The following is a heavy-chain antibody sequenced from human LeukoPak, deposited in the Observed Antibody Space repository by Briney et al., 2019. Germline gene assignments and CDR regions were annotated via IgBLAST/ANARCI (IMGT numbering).Heavy chain of an antibody. J-gene: IGHJ2*01. Sequence: SETLSLTCTVSGGSISSGSYYWSWIGQPAGKGLEWIGRIYTSGSTNYNPSLKSRVTISVDTSKNQFSLKLSSVTAADTAVYYCASIPKRLRALTWYFDLWGRGTLVTVSS. CDR2: IYTSGST. V-gene: IGHV4-61*02. D-gene: IGHD5-12*01. CDR3: ASIPKRLRALTWYFDL. CDR1: GGSISSGSYY.